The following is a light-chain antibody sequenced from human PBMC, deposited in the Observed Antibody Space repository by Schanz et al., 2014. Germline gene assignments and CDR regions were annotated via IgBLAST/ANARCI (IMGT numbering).Light chain of an antibody. CDR2: DVN. CDR3: SSYTPTATYV. CDR1: SSDVSRYDF. J-gene: IGLJ1*01. V-gene: IGLV2-14*03. Sequence: QSVLAQPASVSGSPGQSITISCTGTSSDVSRYDFVSWYQQHPGTAPRLMIYDVNNRPSGVSNRFSGSKSGNTASLTISGLNPEDGADYYCSSYTPTATYVFGTGTKLTVL.